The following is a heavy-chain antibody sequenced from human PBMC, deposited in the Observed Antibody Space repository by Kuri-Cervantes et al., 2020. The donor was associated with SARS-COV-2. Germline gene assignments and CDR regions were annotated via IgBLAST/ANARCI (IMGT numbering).Heavy chain of an antibody. CDR1: GYSFTSYW. J-gene: IGHJ3*02. V-gene: IGHV5-51*01. Sequence: GGSLRLSCKGSGYSFTSYWIGWVRQMPGKGLEWMGIIYPGDSDTRYSPPFQGQVTISADKSISTAYLQWSSLKASDTAMYYCARHPPFMITFGGVIVKNAFDIWGQGTMVTVSS. CDR2: IYPGDSDT. CDR3: ARHPPFMITFGGVIVKNAFDI. D-gene: IGHD3-16*02.